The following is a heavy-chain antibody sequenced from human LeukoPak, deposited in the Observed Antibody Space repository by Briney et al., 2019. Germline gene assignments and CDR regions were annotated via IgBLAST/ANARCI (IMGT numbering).Heavy chain of an antibody. CDR2: ISTSGGST. D-gene: IGHD6-13*01. J-gene: IGHJ4*02. CDR3: AKDIGRSSYYYFDY. V-gene: IGHV3-23*01. CDR1: GFSFSSYA. Sequence: GGSLRLSCAASGFSFSSYAMSWVRQAPGKGLEWVSSISTSGGSTYYADSVKGRSTISRDNSKNTLYVQMNTLRAEDTAVYYCAKDIGRSSYYYFDYWGQGTLVTVSS.